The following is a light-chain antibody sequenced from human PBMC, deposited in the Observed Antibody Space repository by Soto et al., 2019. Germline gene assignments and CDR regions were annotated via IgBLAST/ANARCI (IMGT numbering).Light chain of an antibody. CDR2: DVS. J-gene: IGLJ1*01. CDR3: CSYAGSYTFV. V-gene: IGLV2-11*01. Sequence: LTEPRSVSGSPGQSGTIPCTGTISDVGVYNYVSWYQQYPGKAPKIMIYDVSKRPSGVPDRFSGSKSDNTASLTISGLQAEDEADYYCCSYAGSYTFVFGIGTKVNVL. CDR1: ISDVGVYNY.